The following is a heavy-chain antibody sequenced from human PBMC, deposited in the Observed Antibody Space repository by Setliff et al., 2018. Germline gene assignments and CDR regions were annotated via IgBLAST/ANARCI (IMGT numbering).Heavy chain of an antibody. CDR2: INHSGTT. D-gene: IGHD6-6*01. Sequence: PSETLSLTCAVYGGSFSSFYWSWIRQPPGKGLEWIGEINHSGTTNYNPSLKSRVTISVDTSKKQFSLKLSSVTAADTAVYYCARGSRIAGRAIDFWGQGTLVTVSS. V-gene: IGHV4-34*01. CDR1: GGSFSSFY. CDR3: ARGSRIAGRAIDF. J-gene: IGHJ4*02.